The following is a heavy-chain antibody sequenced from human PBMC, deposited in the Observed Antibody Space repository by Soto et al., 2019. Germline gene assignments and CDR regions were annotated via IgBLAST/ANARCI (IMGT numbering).Heavy chain of an antibody. D-gene: IGHD1-1*01. CDR2: ISAYNGNT. Sequence: ASVKVSCKASGYTFTSYGIGWVRQAPGQGLEWMGWISAYNGNTNYAQKLQGRVTMTTDTSTSTAYMELRSLRSDDTAVYYCARDIANWNEPYYFDYWGQGTLVTVSS. CDR3: ARDIANWNEPYYFDY. CDR1: GYTFTSYG. J-gene: IGHJ4*02. V-gene: IGHV1-18*01.